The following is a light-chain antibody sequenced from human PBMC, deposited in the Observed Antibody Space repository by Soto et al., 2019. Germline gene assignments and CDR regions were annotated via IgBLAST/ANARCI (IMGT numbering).Light chain of an antibody. CDR3: QQYGGSPRT. CDR1: QSVGKS. J-gene: IGKJ1*01. V-gene: IGKV3-20*01. CDR2: GAS. Sequence: EIVLTQSPCTLSLSPGERASLSCRASQSVGKSLAWYQQKPGQAPSLLIYGASTRATGIPDRFSGSGSGTDFTLTISRLEPEDFAVYYCQQYGGSPRTFGQGTKVDIK.